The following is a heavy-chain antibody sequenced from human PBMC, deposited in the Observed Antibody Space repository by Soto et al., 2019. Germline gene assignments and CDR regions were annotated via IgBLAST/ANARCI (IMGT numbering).Heavy chain of an antibody. D-gene: IGHD3-9*01. CDR3: AREGYYDILTGYYPDAFDI. Sequence: GASVKGSRRDAGYTFTSDGISRMRQAPGQGLEWMGWISAYNGNTNYAQKLQGRVTMTTDTSTSTSYMELRSLRSDDTAVYYCAREGYYDILTGYYPDAFDIWGQGTMVTVSS. CDR2: ISAYNGNT. V-gene: IGHV1-18*04. CDR1: GYTFTSDG. J-gene: IGHJ3*02.